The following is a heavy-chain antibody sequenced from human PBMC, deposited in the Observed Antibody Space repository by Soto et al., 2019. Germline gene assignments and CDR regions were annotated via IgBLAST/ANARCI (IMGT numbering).Heavy chain of an antibody. Sequence: QAHLVQSGPEVKKPGASVKVSCKGSGYIFTSYGIAWVRQAPGQGLEWMGWISAHNGNTEYAQKCQGRVTVTSDTSTSTAYLERRSLRSDDTALYYCARGRYGDYWGQGALVTVSS. J-gene: IGHJ4*02. CDR1: GYIFTSYG. CDR2: ISAHNGNT. CDR3: ARGRYGDY. D-gene: IGHD4-17*01. V-gene: IGHV1-18*01.